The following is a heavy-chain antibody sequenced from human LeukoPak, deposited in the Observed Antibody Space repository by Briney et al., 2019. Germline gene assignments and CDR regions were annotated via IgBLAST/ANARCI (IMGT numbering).Heavy chain of an antibody. CDR2: ISYDGSNK. D-gene: IGHD6-13*01. V-gene: IGHV3-30-3*01. CDR3: SSWTN. Sequence: GGSLTLSCAVSGFTFSSYAMHWVRQAPGKGLEWVAVISYDGSNKYYADSVKGRFTISRDNSKNTLYLQMNSLRAEDTAVYYSSSWTNWGQGTLVTVSS. J-gene: IGHJ4*02. CDR1: GFTFSSYA.